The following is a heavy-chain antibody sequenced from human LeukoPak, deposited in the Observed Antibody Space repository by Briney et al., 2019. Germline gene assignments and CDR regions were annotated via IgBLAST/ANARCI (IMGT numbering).Heavy chain of an antibody. Sequence: PGGSLRLSCAASGFTFSSYEMNWVRQAPGEGLEWVSYISSSGSTIYYADSVKGRFTISRDNAKNLLFLEMNSLTVEDTAVYYCARDGGSWYVGYWGQGTLVSVSS. J-gene: IGHJ4*02. D-gene: IGHD6-13*01. V-gene: IGHV3-48*03. CDR1: GFTFSSYE. CDR3: ARDGGSWYVGY. CDR2: ISSSGSTI.